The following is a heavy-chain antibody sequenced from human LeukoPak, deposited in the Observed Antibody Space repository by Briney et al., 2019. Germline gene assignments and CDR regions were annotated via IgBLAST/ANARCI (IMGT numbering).Heavy chain of an antibody. J-gene: IGHJ3*02. CDR1: GFTFSSYS. CDR3: AREDSIEAFDI. Sequence: GGSLRLSYAASGFTFSSYSMNWVRQAPGKGLEWVSSISSSSSYIYYADSVKGRFTISRDNAKNSLYLQMNSLRAEDTAVYYCAREDSIEAFDIWGQGTMVTVSS. D-gene: IGHD4-11*01. V-gene: IGHV3-21*01. CDR2: ISSSSSYI.